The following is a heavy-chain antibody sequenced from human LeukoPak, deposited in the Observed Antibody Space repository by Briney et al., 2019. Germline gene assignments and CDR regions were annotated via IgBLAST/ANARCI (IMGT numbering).Heavy chain of an antibody. CDR2: MYRTGDT. CDR3: ARKRTYYYDSSGYYGFDY. V-gene: IGHV4-4*07. CDR1: GASISSYY. Sequence: ESGPTLVKPSETLSLTCTVSGASISSYYWSWIRQPAGKGLEWIGRMYRTGDTNYNPSLKSRVTMSIDTSKNQFSLKLSSVTAADTAVYYCARKRTYYYDSSGYYGFDYWGQGTLVTVSS. D-gene: IGHD3-22*01. J-gene: IGHJ4*02.